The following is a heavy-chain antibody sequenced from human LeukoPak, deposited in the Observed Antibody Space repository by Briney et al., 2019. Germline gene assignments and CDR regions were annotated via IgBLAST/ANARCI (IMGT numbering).Heavy chain of an antibody. D-gene: IGHD3-22*01. CDR1: GGSISSYY. CDR3: AREPYYYDSSGYGVYYFDY. V-gene: IGHV4-59*01. CDR2: IYYSGST. J-gene: IGHJ4*02. Sequence: SETLSLTCTVSGGSISSYYWSWIRQPPGKGLEWIGYIYYSGSTNYNPSLKSRVTMSVDTSKNQFSLKLSSVTAADTAVYYCAREPYYYDSSGYGVYYFDYWGQGTLVTVSS.